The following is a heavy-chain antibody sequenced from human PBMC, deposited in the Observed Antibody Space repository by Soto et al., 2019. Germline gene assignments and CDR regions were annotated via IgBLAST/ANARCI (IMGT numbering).Heavy chain of an antibody. J-gene: IGHJ2*01. Sequence: ASVKVSCKASGYTFTSYGISWVRQAPGQGLEWMGWISAYNGNTNYAQKLQGRVTMTTDTSTSTAYMELRSLRSDDTAVYYCAGYSGGSSSWYWYFDLWGRGTLVTVSS. D-gene: IGHD6-13*01. CDR2: ISAYNGNT. CDR3: AGYSGGSSSWYWYFDL. V-gene: IGHV1-18*01. CDR1: GYTFTSYG.